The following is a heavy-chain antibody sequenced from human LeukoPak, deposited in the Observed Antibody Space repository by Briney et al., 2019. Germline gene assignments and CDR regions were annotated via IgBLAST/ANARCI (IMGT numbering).Heavy chain of an antibody. J-gene: IGHJ3*01. Sequence: ASVKVSCKASNYEFTGYGITWVRQAPGQGLEWMGWISAYNGDTNHSQKVQGRVTLTTDTSTGTAHMELRRLRADDTAVYYCARGGAVVLLPHAFDVWGQGTMVTVSS. CDR3: ARGGAVVLLPHAFDV. D-gene: IGHD1-26*01. V-gene: IGHV1-18*01. CDR2: ISAYNGDT. CDR1: NYEFTGYG.